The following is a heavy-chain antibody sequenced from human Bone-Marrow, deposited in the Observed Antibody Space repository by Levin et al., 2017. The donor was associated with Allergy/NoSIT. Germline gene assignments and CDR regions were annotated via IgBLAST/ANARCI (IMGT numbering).Heavy chain of an antibody. Sequence: PSETLSLTCSVSGQSLTSGDYYWTWVRQPPGKGLEWIGYIYHTGIIFYNPSLESRVTISVDTSKNQVSLKLKSVTAADTAVYYCARAATTLHSFNPWGRGIVVTVSS. J-gene: IGHJ5*02. D-gene: IGHD1-14*01. V-gene: IGHV4-30-4*08. CDR2: IYHTGII. CDR1: GQSLTSGDYY. CDR3: ARAATTLHSFNP.